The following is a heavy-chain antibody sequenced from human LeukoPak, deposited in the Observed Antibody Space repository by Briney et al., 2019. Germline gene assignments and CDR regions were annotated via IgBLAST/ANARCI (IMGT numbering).Heavy chain of an antibody. V-gene: IGHV3-23*01. CDR1: GFTFSSSA. Sequence: PGGSLRLSCAASGFTFSSSAMSWVRQAPGKGLEWVSSISGSGSGGSTYYADSVKGRFTISRDNSKNTLYLQMNSLRAEDTAVYYCANWLTVTTLDYWGQGTLVTVSS. D-gene: IGHD4-17*01. J-gene: IGHJ4*02. CDR2: ISGSGSGGST. CDR3: ANWLTVTTLDY.